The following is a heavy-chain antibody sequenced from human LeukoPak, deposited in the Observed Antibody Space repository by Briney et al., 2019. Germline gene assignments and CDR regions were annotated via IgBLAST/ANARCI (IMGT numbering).Heavy chain of an antibody. V-gene: IGHV3-23*01. CDR3: AKVVDSYYYDSSGYSHFDY. CDR2: ISGSGGST. CDR1: GFTFSSYA. J-gene: IGHJ4*02. D-gene: IGHD3-22*01. Sequence: GGSLRLSCEASGFTFSSYAMSRVRQAPGKGLEWVSAISGSGGSTYYADSVKGRFTISRDNSKNTLYLQMNSLRAEDTAVYYCAKVVDSYYYDSSGYSHFDYWGQGTLVTVSS.